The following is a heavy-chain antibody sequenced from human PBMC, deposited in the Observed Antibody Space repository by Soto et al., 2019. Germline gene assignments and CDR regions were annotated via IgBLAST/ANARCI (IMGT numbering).Heavy chain of an antibody. CDR3: ARYNYRAKYFAY. CDR2: INSDGSST. D-gene: IGHD1-1*01. Sequence: GGSLRLSCAASGFTFSSYWMHWVRQAPGKGLVWVSRINSDGSSTSYADSVKGRFTISRDNAKNTLYLQLNSLRAEDTAVYYCARYNYRAKYFAYWAQGTLVPVSS. CDR1: GFTFSSYW. V-gene: IGHV3-74*01. J-gene: IGHJ4*02.